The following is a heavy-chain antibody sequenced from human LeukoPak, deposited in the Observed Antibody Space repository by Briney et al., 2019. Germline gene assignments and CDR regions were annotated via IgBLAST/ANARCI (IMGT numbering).Heavy chain of an antibody. CDR3: ARVRSSSWYDY. Sequence: AGSLKLYCATSGLTFSTSWMHWVRQAPGKGLVWVSLISSDGSTTTYADSVKGRFTISRDNAKNTLYLQMSSLRVEDTAVYYCARVRSSSWYDYWGQGALVTVSS. V-gene: IGHV3-74*01. J-gene: IGHJ4*02. CDR1: GLTFSTSW. D-gene: IGHD6-13*01. CDR2: ISSDGSTT.